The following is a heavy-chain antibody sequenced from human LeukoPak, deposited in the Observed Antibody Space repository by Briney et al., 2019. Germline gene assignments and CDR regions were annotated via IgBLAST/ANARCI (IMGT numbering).Heavy chain of an antibody. J-gene: IGHJ5*02. V-gene: IGHV1-2*02. CDR3: ARGIAAAGGRWFDP. CDR1: GYTFTDYY. Sequence: ASVKVSCKAAGYTFTDYYMIWGRQAPGQELEGRGWINPNSGVTNYAQQFQGRVTMTRDTSISTAYMELSNLRSDDTAVYYCARGIAAAGGRWFDPWGQGTLVTVSS. CDR2: INPNSGVT. D-gene: IGHD6-13*01.